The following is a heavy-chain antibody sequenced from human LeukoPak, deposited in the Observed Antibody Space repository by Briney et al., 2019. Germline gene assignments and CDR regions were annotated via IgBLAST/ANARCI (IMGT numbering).Heavy chain of an antibody. D-gene: IGHD2-15*01. CDR1: GYSLTSYW. J-gene: IGHJ5*02. CDR3: ARQELGYCSGGSCLAHPGP. V-gene: IGHV5-51*01. Sequence: GESLKISCKGSGYSLTSYWIGWVRQMPGKGLEWMGIIYPGDSDTRYSPSFQGQVTISAEKSISTAYLQWSSLKASDTAMYYCARQELGYCSGGSCLAHPGPWGQGTLVTVSS. CDR2: IYPGDSDT.